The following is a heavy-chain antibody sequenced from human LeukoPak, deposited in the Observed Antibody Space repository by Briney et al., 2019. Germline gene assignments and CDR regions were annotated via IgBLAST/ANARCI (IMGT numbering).Heavy chain of an antibody. CDR3: VKVAKYYYGSETYYFFEH. J-gene: IGHJ4*02. CDR1: EFTFSRYW. Sequence: GGSLRLSCAASEFTFSRYWMSWVRQAPGRGLEWVGNIKEDGSREYYADSVKGRFTISRDNAKNSLDLQMNSLRVEDTGIYYCVKVAKYYYGSETYYFFEHWGQGTPVTASS. D-gene: IGHD3-10*01. CDR2: IKEDGSRE. V-gene: IGHV3-7*01.